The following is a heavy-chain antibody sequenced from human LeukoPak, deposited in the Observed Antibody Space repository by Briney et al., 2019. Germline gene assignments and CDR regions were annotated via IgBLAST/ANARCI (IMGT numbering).Heavy chain of an antibody. CDR3: ARAAKPVLRYFDWLYHDY. V-gene: IGHV4-59*01. J-gene: IGHJ4*02. CDR2: IYYSGST. Sequence: PSGTLSLTCTVSGGSISSYYWSWIRQPPGKGLEWIGYIYYSGSTNYNPSLKSRVTISVDTSKNQFSLKLSSVTAADTAVYYCARAAKPVLRYFDWLYHDYWGQGTLVTVSS. D-gene: IGHD3-9*01. CDR1: GGSISSYY.